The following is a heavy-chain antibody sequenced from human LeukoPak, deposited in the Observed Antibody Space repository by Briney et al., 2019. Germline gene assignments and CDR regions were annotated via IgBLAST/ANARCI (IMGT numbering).Heavy chain of an antibody. CDR2: INPNSGGT. CDR3: ARFVGDSDAFDI. CDR1: GYTFTGYY. J-gene: IGHJ3*02. Sequence: APVKVSCKASGYTFTGYYMHWVRQAPGQGLEWMGWINPNSGGTNYSQKFQGRVTMTRDTSISTAYMELSRLRSDDTAVYYCARFVGDSDAFDIWGQGTMVTVSS. V-gene: IGHV1-2*02. D-gene: IGHD1-26*01.